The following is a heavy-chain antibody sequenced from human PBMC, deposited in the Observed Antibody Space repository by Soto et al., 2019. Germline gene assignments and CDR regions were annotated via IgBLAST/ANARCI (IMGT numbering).Heavy chain of an antibody. D-gene: IGHD6-13*01. Sequence: WGSLRLSCAASGFTFSSYGMHWVRQAPGKGLEWVAVISYDGSNKYYADSVKGRFTISRDNSKNTLYLQMNSLRAEDTAVYYCAKDSISSSWGPYYYYGMDVWGQGTTVTVSS. CDR1: GFTFSSYG. J-gene: IGHJ6*02. V-gene: IGHV3-30*18. CDR3: AKDSISSSWGPYYYYGMDV. CDR2: ISYDGSNK.